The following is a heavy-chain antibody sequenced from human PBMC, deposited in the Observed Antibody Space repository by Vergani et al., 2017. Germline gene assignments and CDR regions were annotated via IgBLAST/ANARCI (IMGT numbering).Heavy chain of an antibody. J-gene: IGHJ4*02. CDR3: VKEGGTLFFDC. V-gene: IGHV3-21*04. CDR1: GFTFSSYS. CDR2: ISSSSSYI. D-gene: IGHD3-16*01. Sequence: EVQLVESGGGLVKPGGSLRLSCAASGFTFSSYSMNWVRQAPGKGLEWVSSISSSSSYIYYADSVKGRFTISRDNSKNSLYLQMNSLRIEDTALYYCVKEGGTLFFDCWGQGTLVTVSS.